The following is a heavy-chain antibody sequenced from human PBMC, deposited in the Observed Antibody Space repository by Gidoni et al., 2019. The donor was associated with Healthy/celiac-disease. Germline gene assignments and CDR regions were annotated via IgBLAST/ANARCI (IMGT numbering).Heavy chain of an antibody. D-gene: IGHD2-15*01. CDR1: GYTFTSDG. V-gene: IGHV1-18*01. CDR3: ARDKGDIVVVVAATGEDYFDY. J-gene: IGHJ4*02. Sequence: QFQLVQSGAEVKKPGASVKVPCKASGYTFTSDGISWVRQAPGQGLEWMGWISAYNGNTNYAQKLQGRVTMTTDTSTSTAYMELRSLRSDDTAVYYCARDKGDIVVVVAATGEDYFDYWGQGTLVTVSS. CDR2: ISAYNGNT.